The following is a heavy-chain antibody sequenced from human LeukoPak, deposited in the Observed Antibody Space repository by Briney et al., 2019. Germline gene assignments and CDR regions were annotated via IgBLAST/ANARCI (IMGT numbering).Heavy chain of an antibody. D-gene: IGHD6-19*01. CDR2: MHYSGST. J-gene: IGHJ4*02. Sequence: SETLSLTCSVSGGSITNIGYYWGWIRQSPETGLEWIGSMHYSGSTYYNPSLNSRVTISVDTSKNQFSLKLTSVTAADTAVYYCCGSGWFAGPFGYWGQGALVTVSS. CDR1: GGSITNIGYY. V-gene: IGHV4-39*07. CDR3: CGSGWFAGPFGY.